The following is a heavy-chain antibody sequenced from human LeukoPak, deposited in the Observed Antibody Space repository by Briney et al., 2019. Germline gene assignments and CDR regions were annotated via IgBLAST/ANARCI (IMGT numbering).Heavy chain of an antibody. CDR3: ARGGSSSLYDYYYYMDV. D-gene: IGHD6-13*01. Sequence: GSSVKVSCKASGGTFSSYAISWVRQAPGQGLEWMGGIIPIFGTANYAQKFQGGVTITADESTSTAYMELSSLRSEDTAVYYCARGGSSSLYDYYYYMDVWGKGTTVTVSS. CDR1: GGTFSSYA. CDR2: IIPIFGTA. J-gene: IGHJ6*03. V-gene: IGHV1-69*01.